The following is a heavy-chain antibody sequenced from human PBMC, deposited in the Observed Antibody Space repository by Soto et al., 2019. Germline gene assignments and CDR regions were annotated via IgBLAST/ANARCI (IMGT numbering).Heavy chain of an antibody. CDR1: GFSVSTNY. J-gene: IGHJ4*02. CDR2: SYSGGST. CDR3: ARGSGSLYYFGF. Sequence: PGGSLRLSCAASGFSVSTNYMTWVRQAPGKGLEWVSVSYSGGSTYYADSVKGRFTISRDNSKNTLHLHMNSLRAEDTAVYYCARGSGSLYYFGFWGRGTLVTVSS. V-gene: IGHV3-53*01. D-gene: IGHD1-26*01.